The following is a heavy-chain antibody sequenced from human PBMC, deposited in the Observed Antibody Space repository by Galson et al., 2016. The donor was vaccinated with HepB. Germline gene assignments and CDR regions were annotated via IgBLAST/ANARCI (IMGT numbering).Heavy chain of an antibody. J-gene: IGHJ4*02. CDR2: IYYSGST. CDR3: ARDYYGSGSSI. D-gene: IGHD3-10*01. Sequence: SISSYYWSWIRQPPGKGLEWIGYIYYSGSTNYNPSLKSRVTMSVDTSKNQFSLKLSSVTAADTAVYYCARDYYGSGSSIWGQGTLVTVSS. CDR1: SISSYY. V-gene: IGHV4-59*01.